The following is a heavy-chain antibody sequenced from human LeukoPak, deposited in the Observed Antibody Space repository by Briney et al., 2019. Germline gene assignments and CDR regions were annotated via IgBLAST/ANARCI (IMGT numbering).Heavy chain of an antibody. J-gene: IGHJ6*03. CDR3: ARTGDHYYYMDV. CDR1: GGSLSSSSYY. D-gene: IGHD3-10*01. V-gene: IGHV4-39*07. CDR2: IYYSGST. Sequence: SETLSLTCTVSGGSLSSSSYYWGWIRQPPGKGLEWIGSIYYSGSTYYNPSLKSRVTISVDTSKNQFSLKLSSVTAADTAVYYCARTGDHYYYMDVWGKGTTVTVSS.